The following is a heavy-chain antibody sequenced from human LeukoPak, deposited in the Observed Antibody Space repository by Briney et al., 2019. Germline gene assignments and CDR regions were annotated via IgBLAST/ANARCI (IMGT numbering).Heavy chain of an antibody. J-gene: IGHJ6*03. CDR3: ATTYYYYMDV. CDR1: GGSFSGYY. Sequence: SETLSLTCAVYGGSFSGYYWSWIRQPPGKGLEWIGEINHSGSTNYNPPLKSRVTISVDTSKNQFSLKLSSVTAADTAVYYCATTYYYYMDVWGKGTTVTVSS. CDR2: INHSGST. V-gene: IGHV4-34*01.